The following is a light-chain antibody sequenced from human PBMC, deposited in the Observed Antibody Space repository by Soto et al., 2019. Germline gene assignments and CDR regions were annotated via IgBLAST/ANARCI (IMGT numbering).Light chain of an antibody. V-gene: IGLV2-14*01. CDR2: EAT. J-gene: IGLJ1*01. CDR1: SSDIGRYNF. Sequence: QSALTQPASMSGSPGQSITISCTGTSSDIGRYNFVSWYQHHPGKAPKLIIYEATKRPSGVSYRFSGSKSGNTASLTISGLQAEDDSDYYCTSYPITCPYVFGTGIKVTVL. CDR3: TSYPITCPYV.